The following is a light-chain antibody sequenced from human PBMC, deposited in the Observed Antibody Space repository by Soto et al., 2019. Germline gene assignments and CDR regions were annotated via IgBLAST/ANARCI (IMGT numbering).Light chain of an antibody. CDR2: AAS. J-gene: IGKJ4*01. CDR3: QKYNSAPLT. V-gene: IGKV1-27*01. Sequence: DIQMTQSPSSLSASVGDRVTIACRASQGISNNLAWYQQKPGKVPKLLIYAASTLQSGVPSRFSGSGSGTDFTLSIRSMQTEDVANYYCQKYNSAPLTVGGGTKVDSK. CDR1: QGISNN.